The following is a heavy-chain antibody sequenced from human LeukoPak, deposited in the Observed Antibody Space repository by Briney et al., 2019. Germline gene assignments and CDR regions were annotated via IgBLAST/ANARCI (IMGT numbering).Heavy chain of an antibody. CDR2: INPKSGGT. Sequence: ASVKVSCKASGYTFTGYYMHWVRQAPGQGLEWMGWINPKSGGTNYALKFQGRVTMTRDTSISTAYMELSRLRSGDTAVYYCARGYSAYDEKTFDYWGQGTLVTVSS. CDR1: GYTFTGYY. V-gene: IGHV1-2*02. CDR3: ARGYSAYDEKTFDY. D-gene: IGHD5-12*01. J-gene: IGHJ4*02.